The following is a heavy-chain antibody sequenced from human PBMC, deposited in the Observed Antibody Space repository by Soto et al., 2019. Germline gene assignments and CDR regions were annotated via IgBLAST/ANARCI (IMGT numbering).Heavy chain of an antibody. CDR3: ARDYYESGGYFDC. V-gene: IGHV6-1*01. J-gene: IGHJ4*02. CDR2: TYYRSKWNT. D-gene: IGHD3-22*01. Sequence: SQTLSLTCVISGDNVSSNSAAWNWIRQSPSRGLEWLGRTYYRSKWNTNYAVSVNSRITISPGTSKNQFSLQLKSVTPEDTGVYYCARDYYESGGYFDCWGQGNLVTVSS. CDR1: GDNVSSNSAA.